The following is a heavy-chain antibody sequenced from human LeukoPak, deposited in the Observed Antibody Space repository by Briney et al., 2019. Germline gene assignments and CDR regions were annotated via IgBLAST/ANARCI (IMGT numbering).Heavy chain of an antibody. J-gene: IGHJ4*02. D-gene: IGHD6-13*01. Sequence: ASVKVSCKASGYTFTDYYMHWVRQALGQGLEWMEWINPNNGDTSYAQKFQGRVTMTRDTSISTAYMELSSLRSDDTAVYYCARGRNIAVGGTSLVAHWGQGTLVTVSS. CDR1: GYTFTDYY. CDR3: ARGRNIAVGGTSLVAH. CDR2: INPNNGDT. V-gene: IGHV1-2*02.